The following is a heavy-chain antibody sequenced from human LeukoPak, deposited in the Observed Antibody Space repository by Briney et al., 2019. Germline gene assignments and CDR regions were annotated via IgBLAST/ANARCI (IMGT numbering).Heavy chain of an antibody. V-gene: IGHV1-2*02. CDR2: INPNSGDT. CDR3: ARDGDNYERPAYYYYYYMDV. J-gene: IGHJ6*03. D-gene: IGHD5-24*01. CDR1: GYIFTGYY. Sequence: ASVKVSCKASGYIFTGYYMHWVRQAPGQGLEWMGWINPNSGDTNYAQKFQGRVTMTRDTSISTAYMELSRLRSDDTAVYYCARDGDNYERPAYYYYYYMDVWGKGTTVTVSS.